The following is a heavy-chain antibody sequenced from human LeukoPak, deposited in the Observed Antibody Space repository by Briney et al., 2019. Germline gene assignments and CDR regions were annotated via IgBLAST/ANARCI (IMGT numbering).Heavy chain of an antibody. Sequence: GSLRLSSAASGFTFSSYTMSWVRQAPGKGLEWVSAISGSGDSTYYADSVKGRFTISRDNSKDTLYLQMNSLRAEDTAVYYCAKSAPSIAVADYYWGQGTLVTVSS. J-gene: IGHJ4*02. CDR3: AKSAPSIAVADYY. D-gene: IGHD6-19*01. CDR2: ISGSGDST. CDR1: GFTFSSYT. V-gene: IGHV3-23*01.